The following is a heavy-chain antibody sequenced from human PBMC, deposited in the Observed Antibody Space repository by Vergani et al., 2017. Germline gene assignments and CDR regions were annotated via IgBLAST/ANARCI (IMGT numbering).Heavy chain of an antibody. V-gene: IGHV1-46*01. CDR1: GYTFTNYY. CDR2: INPSGGST. J-gene: IGHJ4*02. D-gene: IGHD2-15*01. CDR3: TRGRMTVDY. Sequence: QVLLVQSGAEVKKPGASVRVSCKTSGYTFTNYYIHWVRQAPGQGLEWMGIINPSGGSTTYAQQFQGRLTMTRDTSTSTVYMDLSNLRSEDTAVYYCTRGRMTVDYWGQGTLVTVSS.